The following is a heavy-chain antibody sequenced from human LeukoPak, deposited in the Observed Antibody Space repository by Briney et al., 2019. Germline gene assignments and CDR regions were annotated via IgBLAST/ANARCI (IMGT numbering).Heavy chain of an antibody. J-gene: IGHJ6*03. CDR1: GFTFSDYY. V-gene: IGHV3-11*01. D-gene: IGHD3-10*01. CDR2: ISSSGSTI. Sequence: GGSLRLSCAASGFTFSDYYMSWIRQAPGKGLEWVSYISSSGSTIYYADSVKGRFTISRDNAKNSLYLQMNSLRAEDTAVYYCARDYGSGSYWSHYYYYMDVWGKGTTVTISS. CDR3: ARDYGSGSYWSHYYYYMDV.